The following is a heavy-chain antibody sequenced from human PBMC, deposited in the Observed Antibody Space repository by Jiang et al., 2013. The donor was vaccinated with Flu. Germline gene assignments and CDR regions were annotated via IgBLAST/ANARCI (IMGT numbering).Heavy chain of an antibody. CDR3: ARGGLRWPKYYYYGMDV. Sequence: GPGLVKPSETLSLTCTVSGGSISSYYWSWIRQPPGKGLEWIGYIYYSGSTNYNPSLKSRVTISVDTSKNQFSLKLSSVTAADTAVYYCARGGLRWPKYYYYGMDVWGQGTTVTVSS. D-gene: IGHD4-23*01. CDR2: IYYSGST. CDR1: GGSISSYY. J-gene: IGHJ6*02. V-gene: IGHV4-59*13.